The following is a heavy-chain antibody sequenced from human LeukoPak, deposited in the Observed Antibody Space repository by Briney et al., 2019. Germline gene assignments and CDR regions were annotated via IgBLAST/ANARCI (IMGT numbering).Heavy chain of an antibody. CDR1: GGSFSGYY. CDR3: ARVPYYYGSGSYYGVYYYYYGMDV. Sequence: PSETLSFTCAVYGGSFSGYYWSWIRQPPGKGLEWIGEINHSGSTNYNPSLKSRVTISVDTSKNQFSLKLSSVTAADTAVYYCARVPYYYGSGSYYGVYYYYYGMDVWGKGTTVTVSS. J-gene: IGHJ6*04. CDR2: INHSGST. D-gene: IGHD3-10*01. V-gene: IGHV4-34*01.